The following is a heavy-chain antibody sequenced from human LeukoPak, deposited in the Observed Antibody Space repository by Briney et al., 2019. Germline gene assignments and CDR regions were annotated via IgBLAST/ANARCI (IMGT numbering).Heavy chain of an antibody. CDR1: SDSISGYY. CDR3: ARGPYCGGDCFFAY. D-gene: IGHD2-21*01. V-gene: IGHV4-4*07. J-gene: IGHJ4*02. Sequence: RSSETLSLTCTVSSDSISGYYWSWIRQPAGKGLEWIGRIYPTGTTNYNPSLKSRVSMSVDTSKNQFSLNLNSVTAADTAVHYCARGPYCGGDCFFAYWGQGALVTVSS. CDR2: IYPTGTT.